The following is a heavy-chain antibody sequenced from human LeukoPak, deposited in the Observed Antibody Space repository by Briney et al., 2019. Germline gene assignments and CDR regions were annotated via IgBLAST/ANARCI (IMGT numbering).Heavy chain of an antibody. J-gene: IGHJ6*03. CDR3: VKDSGGTYFYYYYYMDV. D-gene: IGHD1-26*01. Sequence: GGSLRLSCAGTGYTFSSYGMNWVRQAPGKGLEWVSSMSRNSDSEKYADSVRGRFTISRDNSKNTLYLHMNSLRAEDTAIYYCVKDSGGTYFYYYYYMDVWGKGTTVTVSS. CDR1: GYTFSSYG. CDR2: MSRNSDSE. V-gene: IGHV3-48*01.